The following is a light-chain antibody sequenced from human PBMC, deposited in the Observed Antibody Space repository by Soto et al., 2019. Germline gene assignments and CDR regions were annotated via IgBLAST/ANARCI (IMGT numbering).Light chain of an antibody. J-gene: IGLJ1*01. CDR2: VGTGEIVG. V-gene: IGLV9-49*01. Sequence: QSVLTQPPSASASLGASVTLTCTLSSGYRNYEVDWYQQRPGKGPRFVMRVGTGEIVGSKGDGIPDRFSVLGSGLNRYLTIRNIQEEDESDYHCGAEHGSGSNFVYVFGTGTKVTVL. CDR3: GAEHGSGSNFVYV. CDR1: SGYRNYE.